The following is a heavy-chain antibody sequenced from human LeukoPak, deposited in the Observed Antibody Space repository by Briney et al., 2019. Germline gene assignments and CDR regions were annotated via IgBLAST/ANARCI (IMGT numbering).Heavy chain of an antibody. D-gene: IGHD3-10*01. CDR2: IYRSGST. V-gene: IGHV4-38-2*02. J-gene: IGHJ4*02. CDR1: GYSISDHYY. Sequence: SETLSLTCTVSGYSISDHYYWVWIRQPPGKGLEWIGSIYRSGSTNYNPSLKSRVTISVDTSKNQFSLKLSSVTAADTAVYYCASLSRFGEFFGYWGQGTLVTVSS. CDR3: ASLSRFGEFFGY.